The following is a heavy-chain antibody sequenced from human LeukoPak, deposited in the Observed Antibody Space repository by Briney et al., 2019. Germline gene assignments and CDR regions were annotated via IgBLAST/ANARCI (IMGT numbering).Heavy chain of an antibody. CDR1: GGTFSSYA. Sequence: SVKVSCKASGGTFSSYAISWVRQAPGQGLEWMGGIIPIFGTANYAQKFQGKVTITADESTSTAYMELSSLRSEDTAVYYCAGDQGVRDTAMADYWGQGTLVTVSS. CDR2: IIPIFGTA. J-gene: IGHJ4*02. V-gene: IGHV1-69*13. CDR3: AGDQGVRDTAMADY. D-gene: IGHD5-18*01.